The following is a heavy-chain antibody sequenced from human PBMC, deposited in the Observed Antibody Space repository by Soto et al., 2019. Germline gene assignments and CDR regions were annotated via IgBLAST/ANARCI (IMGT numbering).Heavy chain of an antibody. CDR2: IFHTGST. Sequence: SGTLSLTCAVSGGPFNANYWTWVRQPPGKGLEWIGEIFHTGSTNYNPSLKSRVTISVDTSKSQFSLKLTSVTAADTAVYYCVSARWDYWGQGTLVTVSS. V-gene: IGHV4-34*12. J-gene: IGHJ4*02. D-gene: IGHD2-15*01. CDR3: VSARWDY. CDR1: GGPFNANY.